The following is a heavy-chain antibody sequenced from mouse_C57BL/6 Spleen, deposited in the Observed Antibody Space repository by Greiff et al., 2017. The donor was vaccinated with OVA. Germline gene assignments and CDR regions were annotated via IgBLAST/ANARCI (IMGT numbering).Heavy chain of an antibody. CDR1: GFTFSSYA. Sequence: EVQLMESGGGLVKPGGSLKLSCAASGFTFSSYAMSWVRQTPEQRLEWVATISAGGSYTYYPDNVKGRFTISRDNAKNNLYLQMSQLQSEDTARDYCEREGTYYARDDWGQGTSVTVAT. D-gene: IGHD2-14*01. J-gene: IGHJ4*01. CDR2: ISAGGSYT. V-gene: IGHV5-4*01. CDR3: EREGTYYARDD.